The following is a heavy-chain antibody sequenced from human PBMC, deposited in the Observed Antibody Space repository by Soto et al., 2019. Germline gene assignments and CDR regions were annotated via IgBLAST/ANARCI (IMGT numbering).Heavy chain of an antibody. D-gene: IGHD3-10*01. Sequence: SETLSLTCAVYGGSFSGYYWTWIRQPPGTGLEWIGEINHSGSTNYNPSLKSRVTISVDTSKNQFSLKLTSVTAADTAVYYCARDKITYLFDYWGQGTLVTVSS. CDR2: INHSGST. CDR3: ARDKITYLFDY. J-gene: IGHJ4*02. V-gene: IGHV4-34*01. CDR1: GGSFSGYY.